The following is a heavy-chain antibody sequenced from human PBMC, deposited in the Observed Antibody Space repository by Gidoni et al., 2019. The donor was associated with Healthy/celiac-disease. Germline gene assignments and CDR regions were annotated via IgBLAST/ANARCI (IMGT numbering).Heavy chain of an antibody. CDR3: ARVGLREPKSGDYGDYVYAWGEAMDAFDI. V-gene: IGHV4-31*03. D-gene: IGHD4-17*01. J-gene: IGHJ3*02. Sequence: QVQLQESGPGLVKPSQTLSLTCTVSGGSISSGGYYWSWIRQHPGKGLEWIGYIYYSGSTYYNPSLKSRVTISVDTSKNQFSLKLSSVTAADTAVYYCARVGLREPKSGDYGDYVYAWGEAMDAFDIWGQGTMVTVSS. CDR1: GGSISSGGYY. CDR2: IYYSGST.